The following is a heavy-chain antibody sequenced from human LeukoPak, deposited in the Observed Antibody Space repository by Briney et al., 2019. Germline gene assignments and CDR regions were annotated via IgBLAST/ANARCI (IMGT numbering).Heavy chain of an antibody. CDR3: ARSYYYDSSGWFDP. Sequence: SVKVSCKASGGTFSSYAISWVRQAPGQGLEWMGRIIPIFGTANYARKLQARVTITADKSTSTAYMELSSLRSEDTAVYYCARSYYYDSSGWFDPWGKGTLVTVPS. D-gene: IGHD3-22*01. J-gene: IGHJ5*02. CDR2: IIPIFGTA. CDR1: GGTFSSYA. V-gene: IGHV1-69*06.